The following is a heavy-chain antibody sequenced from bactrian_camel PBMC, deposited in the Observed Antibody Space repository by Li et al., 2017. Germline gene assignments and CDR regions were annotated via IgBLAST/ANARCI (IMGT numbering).Heavy chain of an antibody. V-gene: IGHV3S53*01. CDR2: TDSEGRT. CDR1: GYYGGTGC. CDR3: AADARLLFRLLCSGSWCYAQPCICA. D-gene: IGHD3*01. J-gene: IGHJ4*01. Sequence: QLVESGGGSVQAGGSLRLTCVVSGYYGGTGCLGWFRQAPGNEREGVAATDSEGRTMYTHSAKGRFTISQANAENTLYLELRSLKPEDTAAYYCAADARLLFRLLCSGSWCYAQPCICALGPGDPGHRL.